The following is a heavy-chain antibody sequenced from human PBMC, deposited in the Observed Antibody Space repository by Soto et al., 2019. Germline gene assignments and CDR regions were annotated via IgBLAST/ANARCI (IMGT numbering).Heavy chain of an antibody. D-gene: IGHD4-17*01. CDR3: ARAQITVTTNAFDI. CDR1: GYTFTGYY. J-gene: IGHJ3*02. CDR2: INPNSGGT. V-gene: IGHV1-2*02. Sequence: ASVKVSCKASGYTFTGYYMHWVRQAPGQGLEWMGWINPNSGGTNYAQKFQGRVTMTRDTSISTAYMELSRLRSDDTPVYYCARAQITVTTNAFDIWGQGTMVTVSS.